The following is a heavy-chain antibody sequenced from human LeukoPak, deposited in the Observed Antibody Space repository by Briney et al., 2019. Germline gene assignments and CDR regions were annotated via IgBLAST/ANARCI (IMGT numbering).Heavy chain of an antibody. CDR3: AKLYCSSTSCYGGHYYYYYYMDV. CDR1: GFTFSSYG. D-gene: IGHD2-2*01. J-gene: IGHJ6*03. CDR2: IWYDGSNK. Sequence: PGGSLRLSCAASGFTFSSYGMHWVRQAPGKGLEWVAVIWYDGSNKYYADSVKGRFTISRDNSKNTLYLQMNSLRAEDTAVYYCAKLYCSSTSCYGGHYYYYYYMDVWGKGTTVTVSS. V-gene: IGHV3-30*02.